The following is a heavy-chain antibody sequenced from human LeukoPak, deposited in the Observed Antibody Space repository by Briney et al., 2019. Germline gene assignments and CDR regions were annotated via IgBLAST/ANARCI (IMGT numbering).Heavy chain of an antibody. J-gene: IGHJ4*02. Sequence: GGSLRLSCAASGFTVSSNYMCWVRQAPGKGLEWVSVIYSGGSTYYADSVKGRFTISRDNSKNTLYLQMNSLRAEDTAVYYCARSNSFAMGYWGQGTLVTVSS. CDR1: GFTVSSNY. CDR2: IYSGGST. CDR3: ARSNSFAMGY. V-gene: IGHV3-53*01. D-gene: IGHD2/OR15-2a*01.